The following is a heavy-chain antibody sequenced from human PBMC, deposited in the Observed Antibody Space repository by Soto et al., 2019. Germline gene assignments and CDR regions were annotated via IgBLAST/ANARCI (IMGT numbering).Heavy chain of an antibody. J-gene: IGHJ6*03. CDR3: ARRTGYYDFWSGSTFTGGWYYYMDV. CDR2: IYYSGST. V-gene: IGHV4-59*08. CDR1: GGSISSYY. Sequence: SETLSLTCTVSGGSISSYYWSWIRKPPGKGLEWIGYIYYSGSTYYNPSLKSRVTISVDTSKNQFSLKLSSVTAADTAVYYCARRTGYYDFWSGSTFTGGWYYYMDVWGKGTTVTVSS. D-gene: IGHD3-3*01.